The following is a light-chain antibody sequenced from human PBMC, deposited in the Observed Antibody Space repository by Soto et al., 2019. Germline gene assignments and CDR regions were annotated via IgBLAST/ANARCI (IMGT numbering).Light chain of an antibody. CDR1: SGHRSYI. J-gene: IGLJ2*01. Sequence: QPVLTQSSSASASLGSSVKLTCTLSSGHRSYIIAWHQQQPGTAPRYLMKLEDSGGYNRGSGVPDRFSGSSSGADRYLTISNLQSEGEADYYCETWDSNTRVFGGGTKVTVL. CDR3: ETWDSNTRV. CDR2: LEDSGGY. V-gene: IGLV4-60*03.